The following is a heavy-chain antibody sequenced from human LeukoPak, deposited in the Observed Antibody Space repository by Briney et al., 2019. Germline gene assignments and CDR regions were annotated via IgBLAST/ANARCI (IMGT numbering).Heavy chain of an antibody. Sequence: PGGSLRLSCAASGFTFSSHSMNWVRQAPGKGLEWVSSISSSSSYIYYADSVKGRFTISRDNAKNSLYLQMNSLRAEDTAVYYCARGVAVEYSSSRKFDYWGQGTLVTVSS. CDR3: ARGVAVEYSSSRKFDY. V-gene: IGHV3-21*01. CDR2: ISSSSSYI. J-gene: IGHJ4*02. D-gene: IGHD6-6*01. CDR1: GFTFSSHS.